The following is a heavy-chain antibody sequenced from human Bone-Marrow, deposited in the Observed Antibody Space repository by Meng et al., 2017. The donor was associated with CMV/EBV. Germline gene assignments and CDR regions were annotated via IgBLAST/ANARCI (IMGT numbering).Heavy chain of an antibody. CDR1: GGPISSYY. J-gene: IGHJ6*02. V-gene: IGHV4-59*12. Sequence: SETLSLTCTVSGGPISSYYWSWIRQPPGKGLEWIGYIYYSGSTNYNPSLKSRVTISVDTSKNQFSLKLSSVTAADTAVYYCARDPSEYCSGGSCPIGGMDVWGQGTTVTVSS. CDR3: ARDPSEYCSGGSCPIGGMDV. D-gene: IGHD2-15*01. CDR2: IYYSGST.